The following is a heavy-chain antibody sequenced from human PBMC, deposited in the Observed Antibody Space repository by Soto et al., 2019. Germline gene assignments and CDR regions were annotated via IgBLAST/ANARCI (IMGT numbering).Heavy chain of an antibody. Sequence: GASVKVSCKATGNTFNYYAIHWVRQAPGQRLEWMGWINAGNGNTRYSKKFQGRVTITRDTSARTAYMELSSLTSEDEAVYYCASSTLYWGQGTLVTVSS. J-gene: IGHJ4*02. V-gene: IGHV1-3*01. CDR3: ASSTLY. CDR1: GNTFNYYA. CDR2: INAGNGNT.